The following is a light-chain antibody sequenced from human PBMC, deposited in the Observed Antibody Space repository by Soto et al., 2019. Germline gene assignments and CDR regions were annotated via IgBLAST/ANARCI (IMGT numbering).Light chain of an antibody. CDR1: SSNIGTNT. Sequence: QSVLTQPPSASGTPGQRVTISCSGSSSNIGTNTVNWYQQLPGTAPKDLIHSNNQRPSGVPDRFSGSKSGTSASLAISGLQSEDEADYYCATWDDSLNGVIFGGGTKLTVL. CDR2: SNN. V-gene: IGLV1-44*01. J-gene: IGLJ2*01. CDR3: ATWDDSLNGVI.